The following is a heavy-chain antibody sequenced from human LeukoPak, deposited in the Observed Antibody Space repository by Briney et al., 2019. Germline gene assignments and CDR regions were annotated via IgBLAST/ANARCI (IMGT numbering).Heavy chain of an antibody. CDR1: GXTFSSYL. V-gene: IGHV3-74*01. Sequence: GGSLRLSCAASGXTFSSYLMHWARQAPGKGLVWVSRISSDGVSTTYADSVKGRFSISRDNAKNTLYLQMNSLRAEDTAVYYCARNRGGGFGYSDYWGQGTLVTVSS. D-gene: IGHD3-22*01. CDR3: ARNRGGGFGYSDY. CDR2: ISSDGVST. J-gene: IGHJ4*02.